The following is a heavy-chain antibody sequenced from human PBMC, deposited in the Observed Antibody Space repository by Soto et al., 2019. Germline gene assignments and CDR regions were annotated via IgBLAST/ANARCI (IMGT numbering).Heavy chain of an antibody. V-gene: IGHV1-69*01. CDR3: ARERAYGDNPQAFAY. J-gene: IGHJ4*02. D-gene: IGHD2-21*01. CDR1: GDTFSSYA. Sequence: QEPPGQSGAEVKKPGSSVKVSCKASGDTFSSYAISWVRQAPGQGLEWLGGIIPFFNTPNYAQKVQGRVTIPADESTTTAYMELSSLRSEDTAAYFCARERAYGDNPQAFAYWGQGTLVTVSS. CDR2: IIPFFNTP.